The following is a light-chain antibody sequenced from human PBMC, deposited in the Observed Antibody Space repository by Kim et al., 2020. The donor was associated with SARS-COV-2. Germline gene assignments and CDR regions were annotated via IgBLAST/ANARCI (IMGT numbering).Light chain of an antibody. Sequence: VSGEERATPCCTASRNSNSHLAWYQQKPGQAPRLLIYESSTRATALPARFSGSGSGTEFTLTISSLQSEDFAVYYCQQYDDWPPTFAQGTKVDIK. CDR3: QQYDDWPPT. J-gene: IGKJ1*01. V-gene: IGKV3-15*01. CDR2: ESS. CDR1: RNSNSH.